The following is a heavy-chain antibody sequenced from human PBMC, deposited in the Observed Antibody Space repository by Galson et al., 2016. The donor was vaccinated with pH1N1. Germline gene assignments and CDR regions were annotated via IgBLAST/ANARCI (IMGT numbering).Heavy chain of an antibody. J-gene: IGHJ4*02. Sequence: SVKVSCKASGYSVTRYYTHWARQAPGQGLEWMGIIDPSDGTTTYSQKFQGRIILTRDTSTNSVHMELTTLRPDDSATYFCARRYYFDYWGQGTLVTVSS. CDR3: ARRYYFDY. V-gene: IGHV1-46*01. CDR2: IDPSDGTT. CDR1: GYSVTRYY.